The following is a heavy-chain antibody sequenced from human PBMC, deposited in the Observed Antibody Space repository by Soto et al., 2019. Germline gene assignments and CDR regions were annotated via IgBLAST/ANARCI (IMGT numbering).Heavy chain of an antibody. Sequence: EVQLVESGGGLVQPGGSLRLSCAASGFSFSSYWMNWVRQAPGKGLEWVANINQDGSQKSFVDSVKGRFTISRDNAKNSLYLQMNSLGAEDTAVYFCARGMSTPGLDWWGHGTLVTVSS. D-gene: IGHD2-15*01. CDR3: ARGMSTPGLDW. CDR2: INQDGSQK. J-gene: IGHJ4*01. V-gene: IGHV3-7*03. CDR1: GFSFSSYW.